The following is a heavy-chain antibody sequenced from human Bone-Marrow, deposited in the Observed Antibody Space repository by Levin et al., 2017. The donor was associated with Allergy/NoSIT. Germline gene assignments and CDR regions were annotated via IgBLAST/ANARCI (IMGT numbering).Heavy chain of an antibody. D-gene: IGHD2-8*02. CDR3: ARAAPDCTGGTCHSGNWFDP. Sequence: GGSLRLSCAASGFSFSNSAMHWVRQAPGKGLEWAALISFDGSSQKYADSVKGRFTISRDQSKNTVYLQMNSLKTEDTAVYYCARAAPDCTGGTCHSGNWFDPWGQGTLVTVSS. J-gene: IGHJ5*02. CDR1: GFSFSNSA. V-gene: IGHV3-30-3*01. CDR2: ISFDGSSQ.